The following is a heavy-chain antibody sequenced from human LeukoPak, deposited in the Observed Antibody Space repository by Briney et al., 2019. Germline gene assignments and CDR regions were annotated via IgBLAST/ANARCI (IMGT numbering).Heavy chain of an antibody. CDR2: INPNSGGT. Sequence: GASVKVSCKASGYTFTGYYMHWVRQAPGQGLEWMGWINPNSGGTNYAQKLQGRVTMTTDTSTSTAYMELRSLRSDDTAVYYCARVRAYSYLRRTQYMDVWGKGTTVTVSS. CDR1: GYTFTGYY. V-gene: IGHV1-2*02. J-gene: IGHJ6*03. CDR3: ARVRAYSYLRRTQYMDV. D-gene: IGHD5-18*01.